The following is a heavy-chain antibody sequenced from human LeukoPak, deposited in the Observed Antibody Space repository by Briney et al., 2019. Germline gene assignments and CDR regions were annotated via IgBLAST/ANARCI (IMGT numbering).Heavy chain of an antibody. V-gene: IGHV4-34*01. J-gene: IGHJ4*02. CDR2: INHSGST. CDR3: ASTERCSTTCPLDY. Sequence: SETLSLTCAVYGGSFRGYYWSWIRQPPGKGLEWIGEINHSGSTNYNPSLKSRVTISLDTFMKKFSLKLNSVTAADTAVYYCASTERCSTTCPLDYWGQGTLVTVSS. CDR1: GGSFRGYY. D-gene: IGHD2-2*01.